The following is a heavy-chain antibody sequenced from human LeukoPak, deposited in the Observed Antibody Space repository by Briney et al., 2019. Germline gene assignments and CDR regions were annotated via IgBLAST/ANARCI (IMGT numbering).Heavy chain of an antibody. CDR1: GFTFSSYA. CDR2: ISGSGGST. CDR3: AKDGHYYDSSGYQPHNWFDP. D-gene: IGHD3-22*01. J-gene: IGHJ5*02. V-gene: IGHV3-23*01. Sequence: QTGGSLRLSCAASGFTFSSYAMSWVRQAPGKGLEWVSAISGSGGSTCYADSVKGRFTISRDNSKNTLYLQMNSLRAEDTAVYYCAKDGHYYDSSGYQPHNWFDPWGQGTLVTVSS.